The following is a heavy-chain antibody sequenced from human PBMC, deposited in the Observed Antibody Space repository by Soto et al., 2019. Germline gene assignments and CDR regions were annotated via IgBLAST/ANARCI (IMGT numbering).Heavy chain of an antibody. CDR2: IKSKTEGGTT. V-gene: IGHV3-15*07. CDR3: TTLSITIFGVVLMDV. D-gene: IGHD3-3*01. J-gene: IGHJ6*02. Sequence: GGSLRLSCAASGFTFSNAWMNWVRQAPGKGLEWVGRIKSKTEGGTTDYAAPVKGRFTISRDDSKNTLYLQMNSLKTEDTAVYYCTTLSITIFGVVLMDVWGQGTTVTVSS. CDR1: GFTFSNAW.